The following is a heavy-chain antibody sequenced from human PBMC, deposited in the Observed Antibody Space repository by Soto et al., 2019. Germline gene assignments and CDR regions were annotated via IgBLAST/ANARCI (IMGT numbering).Heavy chain of an antibody. J-gene: IGHJ4*02. CDR2: INPNGGST. D-gene: IGHD5-12*01. CDR3: AREGLRSGDEGEYFDY. CDR1: GYTFSGYF. V-gene: IGHV1-46*03. Sequence: QVQLVQSGAEVKNPGASAKASCRATGYTFSGYFIHWVRQAPGQGLEWVGIINPNGGSTTYAQKFQGRVTMTRDTSTNTVYMGLSSLRSEDTAVYYCAREGLRSGDEGEYFDYWGQGTLVTVS.